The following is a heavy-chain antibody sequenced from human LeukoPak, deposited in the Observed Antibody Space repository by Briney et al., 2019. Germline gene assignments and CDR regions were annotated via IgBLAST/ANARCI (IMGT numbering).Heavy chain of an antibody. CDR1: GFTFSSYA. D-gene: IGHD1-1*01. Sequence: GGSLRLSCAASGFTFSSYAMSWVRQAPGKGLEWVSAISGSGGSTYYADSVKGRFTISGDSAKNSLYLQMSSLRVEDTAVYYCARDHNYAFDNWGQGTLVTVSS. CDR2: ISGSGGST. CDR3: ARDHNYAFDN. V-gene: IGHV3-23*01. J-gene: IGHJ4*02.